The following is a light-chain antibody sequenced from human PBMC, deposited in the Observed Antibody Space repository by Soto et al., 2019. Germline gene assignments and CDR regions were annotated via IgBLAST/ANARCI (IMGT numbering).Light chain of an antibody. CDR1: SRDVGAYNY. Sequence: QSALTQPASVSGSPGQSITISCTGTSRDVGAYNYVSWYQQHPGKAPKLMVYDVTNRPSGASDRFSGSKSGNTASLTISGLQAEDEADYFCSSHSNITPYVFGTGTKVTVL. V-gene: IGLV2-14*01. J-gene: IGLJ1*01. CDR2: DVT. CDR3: SSHSNITPYV.